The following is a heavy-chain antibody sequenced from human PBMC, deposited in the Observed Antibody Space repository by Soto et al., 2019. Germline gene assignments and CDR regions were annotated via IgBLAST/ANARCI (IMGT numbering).Heavy chain of an antibody. D-gene: IGHD3-22*01. CDR3: AILYYYDSRIDY. J-gene: IGHJ4*02. Sequence: SETLSLTCTVSGASISGYHWSWIRQFPGKGLECLGYISYSGATNYNPSLKSRVTISVDTSKNQFSLKLSSVTAADTAVYYCAILYYYDSRIDYWGQGTLVTVSS. CDR1: GASISGYH. V-gene: IGHV4-59*08. CDR2: ISYSGAT.